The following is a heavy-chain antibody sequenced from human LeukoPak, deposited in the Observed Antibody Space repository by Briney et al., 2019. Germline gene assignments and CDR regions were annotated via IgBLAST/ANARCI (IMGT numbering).Heavy chain of an antibody. CDR3: AKDIGTTDIVVVPAAFALDY. D-gene: IGHD2-2*01. V-gene: IGHV3-9*01. Sequence: PGGSLRLSCAASGFTFDDYAMHWVRQAPGKGLEWVSGISWNSGSIGYADSVKGRFTISRDNAKNSLYLQMNSLRAEDTALYYCAKDIGTTDIVVVPAAFALDYWGQGTLVTVSS. CDR1: GFTFDDYA. J-gene: IGHJ4*02. CDR2: ISWNSGSI.